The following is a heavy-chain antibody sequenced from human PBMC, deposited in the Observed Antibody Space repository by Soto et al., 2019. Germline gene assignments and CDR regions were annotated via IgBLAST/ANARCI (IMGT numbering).Heavy chain of an antibody. CDR3: AKSMSGVVTDAGLDDAFDI. D-gene: IGHD3-3*01. Sequence: QVQLVESGGGVVQPGRSLRLSCAASGFTFSSYGMHWVRQAPGKGLEWVAVISYDGSNKYYADSVKGRFTISRDNSKNTLYLQMNSLRAEDTAVYYCAKSMSGVVTDAGLDDAFDIWGQGTMVTVSS. V-gene: IGHV3-30*18. CDR1: GFTFSSYG. CDR2: ISYDGSNK. J-gene: IGHJ3*02.